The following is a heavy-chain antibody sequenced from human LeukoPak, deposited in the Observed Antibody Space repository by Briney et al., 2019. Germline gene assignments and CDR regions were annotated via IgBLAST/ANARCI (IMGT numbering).Heavy chain of an antibody. D-gene: IGHD3-3*01. V-gene: IGHV3-30*02. Sequence: GGSLRLSCAASGFTFSSYGMHWVRQAPGKGLEWVAFIRYGGSNKYYADSVKGRFTISRDNAKNSLYLQMNSLRAEDTAVYYCAREYYDFWSGYYTMGDYWGQGTLVTVSS. CDR2: IRYGGSNK. CDR1: GFTFSSYG. J-gene: IGHJ4*02. CDR3: AREYYDFWSGYYTMGDY.